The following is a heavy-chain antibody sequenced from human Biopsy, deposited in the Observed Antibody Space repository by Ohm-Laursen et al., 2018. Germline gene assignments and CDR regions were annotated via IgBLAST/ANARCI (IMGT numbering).Heavy chain of an antibody. CDR3: AKIPPSRCDSGECYPIFDY. V-gene: IGHV3-11*01. Sequence: GSLRLSCTASGFTFSDHYMSWIRQAPGKGLEWLSYISPTADTIFDTDSVKGRFTISRDNAKNSLYLQMNSLRAEDTAIYYCAKIPPSRCDSGECYPIFDYWGQGTLVTVSS. D-gene: IGHD2-21*01. CDR2: ISPTADTI. CDR1: GFTFSDHY. J-gene: IGHJ4*02.